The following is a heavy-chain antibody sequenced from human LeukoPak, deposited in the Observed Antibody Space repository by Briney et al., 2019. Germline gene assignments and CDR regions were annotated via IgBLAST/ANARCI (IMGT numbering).Heavy chain of an antibody. J-gene: IGHJ3*02. V-gene: IGHV4-34*01. CDR3: ARGKTRITMIVVVISRHDAFDI. CDR2: INHSGST. D-gene: IGHD3-22*01. CDR1: GGSSSGYY. Sequence: SETLSLTCAVYGGSSSGYYWSWIRQPPGKGLEWIGEINHSGSTNYNPSLKSRVTISVDTSKNQFSLKLSSVTAADTAVYYCARGKTRITMIVVVISRHDAFDIWGQGTMVTVSS.